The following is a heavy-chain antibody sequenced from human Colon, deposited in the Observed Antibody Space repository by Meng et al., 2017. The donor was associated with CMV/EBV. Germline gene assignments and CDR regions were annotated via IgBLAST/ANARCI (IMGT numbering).Heavy chain of an antibody. V-gene: IGHV3-23*01. CDR3: AILNYFFGY. CDR2: ISGSGGST. CDR1: GFTFSSYA. D-gene: IGHD5-24*01. J-gene: IGHJ4*02. Sequence: GESLKISCAASGFTFSSYAMSWVRQAPGKGLEWVSAISGSGGSTYYADSVKGRFTISRDNSKNTLYLQMNSLRAEDTALYYCAILNYFFGYWGQGTLVTVSS.